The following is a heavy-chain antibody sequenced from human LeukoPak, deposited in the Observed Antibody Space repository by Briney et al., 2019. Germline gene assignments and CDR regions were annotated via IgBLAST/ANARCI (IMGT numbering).Heavy chain of an antibody. CDR3: ARFDYGGNLGFDY. D-gene: IGHD4-23*01. CDR1: GFTFSSYG. J-gene: IGHJ4*02. Sequence: PGGSLRLPCAASGFTFSSYGMHWARQAPGKGLEWVAVIWYDGSNKYYADSVKGRFTISRDNSENTLYLQMNSLRAEDTAVYYCARFDYGGNLGFDYWGQGTLVTVSS. V-gene: IGHV3-33*01. CDR2: IWYDGSNK.